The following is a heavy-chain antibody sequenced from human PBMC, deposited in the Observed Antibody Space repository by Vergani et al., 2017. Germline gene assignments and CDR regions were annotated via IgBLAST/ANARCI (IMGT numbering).Heavy chain of an antibody. CDR3: ARGSGSAAGSWFDP. V-gene: IGHV4-4*03. CDR1: GGSLSGTNW. CDR2: IYHSGST. Sequence: QVQLQESGPGLVKPPGTLSLTCAVSGGSLSGTNWWSWVRQPPGKGLEWIGEIYHSGSTNYNPSLKSRVTISVDKSKNQFSLKLSSVTAADTAVYYCARGSGSAAGSWFDPWGQGTLVTVSS. D-gene: IGHD6-13*01. J-gene: IGHJ5*02.